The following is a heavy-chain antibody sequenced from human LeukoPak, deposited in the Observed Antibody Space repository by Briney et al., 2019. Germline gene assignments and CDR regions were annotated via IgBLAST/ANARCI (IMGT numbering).Heavy chain of an antibody. CDR2: IYYSGSA. CDR3: AKLRIRGVFYYYGMDV. Sequence: PSETLSLTCTVSGGSISSYYWSWIRQPPGKGLEWIGYIYYSGSANYNPSLKSRVTISVDTSKNQFSLKLSSVTAADTAVYYCAKLRIRGVFYYYGMDVWGQGTTVTVSS. V-gene: IGHV4-59*12. D-gene: IGHD3-10*01. CDR1: GGSISSYY. J-gene: IGHJ6*02.